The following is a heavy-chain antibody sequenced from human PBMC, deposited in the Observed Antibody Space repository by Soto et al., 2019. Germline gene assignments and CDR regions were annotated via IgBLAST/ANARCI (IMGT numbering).Heavy chain of an antibody. CDR3: ARGMTTVTTLDY. D-gene: IGHD4-4*01. CDR2: IYHSGST. Sequence: SETLSLTCTVSGGSISSSSYYWGWIRQPPGKGLEWIGSIYHSGSTYYNPSLKSRVTISVDRSKNQFSLKLSSVTAADTAVYYCARGMTTVTTLDYWGQGTLVTVSS. CDR1: GGSISSSSYY. J-gene: IGHJ4*02. V-gene: IGHV4-39*07.